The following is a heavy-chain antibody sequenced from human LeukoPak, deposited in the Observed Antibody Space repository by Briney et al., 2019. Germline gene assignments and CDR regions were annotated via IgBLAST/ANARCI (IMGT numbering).Heavy chain of an antibody. V-gene: IGHV3-23*01. CDR2: ISGSGGST. CDR1: GYTFTSYA. CDR3: AKATWYCSSTSCYGDYYYYGIDV. Sequence: GASVKVSCKASGYTFTSYAMSWVRQAPGKGLEWVSAISGSGGSTYYADSVKGRFTISRDNSKNTLYLQMNSLRAEDTAVYYCAKATWYCSSTSCYGDYYYYGIDVWGQGTTVTVSS. J-gene: IGHJ6*02. D-gene: IGHD2-2*01.